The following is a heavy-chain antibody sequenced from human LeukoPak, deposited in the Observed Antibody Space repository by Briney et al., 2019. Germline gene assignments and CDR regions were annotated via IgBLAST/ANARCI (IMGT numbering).Heavy chain of an antibody. CDR1: GGSISSGSYY. D-gene: IGHD3-10*01. Sequence: PSETLSLTCAVSGGSISSGSYYWGWIRQPPGKGLEWIGSIYYSGTTSYNPSLKSRVTISVDTSKNHFSLKLSSVTAADTAVYYCARQRGGGYWYFGLWGRGTLVTVSS. CDR2: IYYSGTT. V-gene: IGHV4-39*01. J-gene: IGHJ2*01. CDR3: ARQRGGGYWYFGL.